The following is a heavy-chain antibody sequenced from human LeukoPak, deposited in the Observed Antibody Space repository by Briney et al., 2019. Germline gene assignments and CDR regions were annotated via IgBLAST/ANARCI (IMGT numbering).Heavy chain of an antibody. CDR3: ARQGSGWSGAFDF. CDR1: GASIKSSSYY. Sequence: ASETLSLTCPVSGASIKSSSYYCGWLRQPPWKGLEWIANIYYSGTTYYNPSLKSRFTTSVDTSKNHFSLRLNSVTAADTAVYYCARQGSGWSGAFDFWGQGTLITVSS. D-gene: IGHD6-19*01. J-gene: IGHJ4*02. V-gene: IGHV4-39*01. CDR2: IYYSGTT.